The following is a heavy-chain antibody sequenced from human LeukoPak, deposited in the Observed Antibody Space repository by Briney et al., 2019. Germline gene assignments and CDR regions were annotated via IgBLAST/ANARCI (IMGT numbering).Heavy chain of an antibody. V-gene: IGHV4-34*01. CDR1: GASLSGCQ. CDR2: IHHSGTT. CDR3: ARGLMRRVAPRITIIRGVRLDP. D-gene: IGHD3-10*01. Sequence: SETLSLTCAVYGASLSGCQWSWIRQSPGKGLEWIGEIHHSGTTNFNPSLDSRVTISVDTSKSQFSLNLTAVTAADTGVYYCARGLMRRVAPRITIIRGVRLDPWGQGTLVTVSS. J-gene: IGHJ5*02.